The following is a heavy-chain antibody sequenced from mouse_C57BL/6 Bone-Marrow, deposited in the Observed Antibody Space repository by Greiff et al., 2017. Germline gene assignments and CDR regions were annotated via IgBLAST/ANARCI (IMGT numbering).Heavy chain of an antibody. Sequence: EVQLQQSGAELVRPGASVKLSCTASGFNIKDDYMHWVKQRPEQGLEWIGWIDPENGDTEYASKFQGKATITADTSSNTAYLQLSSLTSEDTAVYYCTAEWIYDGYFYAMDYWGQGTSVTVSS. CDR1: GFNIKDDY. V-gene: IGHV14-4*01. CDR3: TAEWIYDGYFYAMDY. J-gene: IGHJ4*01. CDR2: IDPENGDT. D-gene: IGHD2-3*01.